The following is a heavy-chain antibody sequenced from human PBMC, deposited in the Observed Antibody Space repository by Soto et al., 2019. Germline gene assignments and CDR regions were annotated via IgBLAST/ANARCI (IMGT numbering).Heavy chain of an antibody. Sequence: QVQLVQPGAEVKKPGASVKVSCKASGYTFTSYYMHWVRQAPGQGLEWMGIINPSGGSTSYAQKFQGRVTMTRDTSTSTVYMELSSLRSEDTAVYYCARVGYCSGGSCQRTFDYWGQGTLVTVSS. CDR1: GYTFTSYY. CDR3: ARVGYCSGGSCQRTFDY. V-gene: IGHV1-46*03. J-gene: IGHJ4*02. CDR2: INPSGGST. D-gene: IGHD2-15*01.